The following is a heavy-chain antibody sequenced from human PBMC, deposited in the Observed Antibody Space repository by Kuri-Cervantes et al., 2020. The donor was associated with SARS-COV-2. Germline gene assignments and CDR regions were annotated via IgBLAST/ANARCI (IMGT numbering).Heavy chain of an antibody. CDR2: ISSSGSTI. V-gene: IGHV3-48*04. CDR3: VRDGDHWNFDY. D-gene: IGHD1-1*01. CDR1: GFTFDDYG. J-gene: IGHJ4*02. Sequence: GGSLRLSCAASGFTFDDYGMSWVRQAPGKGLEWVSYISSSGSTIYYADSVKGRFTPSRDNAKNMLFLQMNSLRAEDTAVYYCVRDGDHWNFDYWGQGTLVTVSS.